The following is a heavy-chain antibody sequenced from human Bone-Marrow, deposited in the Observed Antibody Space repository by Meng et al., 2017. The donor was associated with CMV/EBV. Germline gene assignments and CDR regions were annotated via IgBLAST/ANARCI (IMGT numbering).Heavy chain of an antibody. J-gene: IGHJ5*02. CDR2: INPNSGGT. CDR3: ARGATGYSSLNWFDP. D-gene: IGHD6-13*01. Sequence: ASVKVSCKASGYTFTGYYMHWVRQAPGQGLEWMGWINPNSGGTIYAQKFQGRVTMTRDTSISTAYMELSRLRSDDTAVYYCARGATGYSSLNWFDPWGQGTLVTVSS. CDR1: GYTFTGYY. V-gene: IGHV1-2*02.